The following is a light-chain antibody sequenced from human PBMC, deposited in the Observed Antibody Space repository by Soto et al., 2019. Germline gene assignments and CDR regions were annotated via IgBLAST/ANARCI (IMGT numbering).Light chain of an antibody. CDR2: AAP. CDR1: QSISSY. V-gene: IGKV1-39*01. Sequence: DIQMTQSPSSLSASVGDRVTITCRASQSISSYLNWYQQKPGKAPKLLIYAAPSLQSGVPSRFSGSGSATDFTLTISSLQPEDFATYYCQQSYSTPRTFGQGPNVDIK. J-gene: IGKJ1*01. CDR3: QQSYSTPRT.